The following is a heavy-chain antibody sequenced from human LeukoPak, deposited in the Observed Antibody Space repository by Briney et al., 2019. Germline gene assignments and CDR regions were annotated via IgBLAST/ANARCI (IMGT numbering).Heavy chain of an antibody. V-gene: IGHV3-30-3*01. D-gene: IGHD2-15*01. CDR2: ISYDGSNK. Sequence: GGSLRLSCAASGFTFSSYAMHWVRQAPGKGLEWVAVISYDGSNKYYADSVKGRFTISRDNSKNTLYLQMNSLRAEDTAVYYCARDLHDIVVVVAATYYYYYGMDVWGQGTTVTVSS. CDR1: GFTFSSYA. J-gene: IGHJ6*02. CDR3: ARDLHDIVVVVAATYYYYYGMDV.